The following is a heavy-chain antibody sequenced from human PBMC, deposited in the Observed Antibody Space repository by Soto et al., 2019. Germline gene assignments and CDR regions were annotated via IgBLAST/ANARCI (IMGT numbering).Heavy chain of an antibody. CDR1: GFTFISYS. CDR3: ARSIGPIVGATTGDY. D-gene: IGHD1-26*01. V-gene: IGHV3-21*01. CDR2: ISSSSSYI. Sequence: GSLRLSCAASGFTFISYSMNWVRQAPGKGLEWVSSISSSSSYIYYADSVKGRFTISRDNAKNSLYLQMNSLRAEDTAVYYCARSIGPIVGATTGDYWGQGTLVTSPQ. J-gene: IGHJ4*02.